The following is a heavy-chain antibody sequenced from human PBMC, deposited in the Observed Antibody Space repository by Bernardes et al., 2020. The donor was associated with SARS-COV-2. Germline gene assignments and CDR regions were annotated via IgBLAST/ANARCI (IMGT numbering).Heavy chain of an antibody. CDR2: IFYSGST. Sequence: SETLSLTCTVSGGSISSSTYYWGWIRQPPGEGLEWIGIIFYSGSTYYNPSLLSRVTISVDTSKNQFSLNLSSVTAADTAVYYCARDQLVYARSTFYFYGMDVWGQGTTVTVSS. CDR3: ARDQLVYARSTFYFYGMDV. D-gene: IGHD2-2*02. J-gene: IGHJ6*02. CDR1: GGSISSSTYY. V-gene: IGHV4-39*02.